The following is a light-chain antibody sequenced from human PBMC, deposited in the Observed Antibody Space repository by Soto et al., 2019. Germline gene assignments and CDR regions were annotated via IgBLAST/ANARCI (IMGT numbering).Light chain of an antibody. CDR2: DAS. Sequence: DIQMTQSPSSLSASVGDRVTIACRASQDIRTSLNWYQQKPGKAPKLLIFDASRLEIGVPSRFSGSGSGTDFTFTISSLQTEDVATYYCQQYDILYTFGQGTKLEIK. J-gene: IGKJ2*01. CDR1: QDIRTS. V-gene: IGKV1-33*01. CDR3: QQYDILYT.